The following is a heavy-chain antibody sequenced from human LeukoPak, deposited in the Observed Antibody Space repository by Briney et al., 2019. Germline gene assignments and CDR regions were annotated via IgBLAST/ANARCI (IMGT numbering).Heavy chain of an antibody. J-gene: IGHJ4*02. CDR2: ISSSGSTI. CDR3: ASPPSAYFDY. D-gene: IGHD2-21*01. V-gene: IGHV3-48*03. Sequence: GGSLRLSCAASGFTFSSYEMNWVRQAPGKGLEWVSYISSSGSTIYYADSVKGRFTISRGNSKNTLYLQMNSLRAEDTAVYYCASPPSAYFDYWGQGTLVTVSS. CDR1: GFTFSSYE.